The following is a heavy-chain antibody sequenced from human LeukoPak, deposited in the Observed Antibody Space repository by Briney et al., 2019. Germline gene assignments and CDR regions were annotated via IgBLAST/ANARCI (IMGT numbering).Heavy chain of an antibody. CDR3: AKGTPGIAAAGTGSFDY. V-gene: IGHV3-30*02. CDR2: IRYDGSNK. CDR1: GFTFSSYW. J-gene: IGHJ4*02. D-gene: IGHD6-13*01. Sequence: PGGSLRLSCAASGFTFSSYWMSWVRQAPGKGLEWVAFIRYDGSNKYYADSVKGRFTISRDNSKNTLYLQMNSLRAEDTAVYYCAKGTPGIAAAGTGSFDYWGQGTLVTVFS.